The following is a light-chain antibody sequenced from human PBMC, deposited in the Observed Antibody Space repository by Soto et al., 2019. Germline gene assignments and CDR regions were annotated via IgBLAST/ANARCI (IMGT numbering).Light chain of an antibody. CDR2: DAS. J-gene: IGKJ4*01. CDR1: QGIGSA. CDR3: LLFNTYPQA. Sequence: AIQLTQSPSSLSASIGDRVTITCRARQGIGSALAWYQQAPGKPPKLLIFDASTLENGVPSRFSGCGSWTDFTLTISSLQPEDFATYYCLLFNTYPQAFGGGTKVEIK. V-gene: IGKV1-13*02.